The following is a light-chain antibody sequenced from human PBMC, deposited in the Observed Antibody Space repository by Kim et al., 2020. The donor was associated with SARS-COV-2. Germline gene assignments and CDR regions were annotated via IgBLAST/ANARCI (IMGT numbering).Light chain of an antibody. CDR2: GAS. CDR3: LQHNNYPIT. Sequence: ASVGDRVTSTCRASQEIRNNLGGYQQKPGRDPKRLIYGASSLQNGVPSRFSGSRSGTEYTLTTSSLQHEDFATYYCLQHNNYPITFGQGTRLEIK. CDR1: QEIRNN. V-gene: IGKV1-17*01. J-gene: IGKJ5*01.